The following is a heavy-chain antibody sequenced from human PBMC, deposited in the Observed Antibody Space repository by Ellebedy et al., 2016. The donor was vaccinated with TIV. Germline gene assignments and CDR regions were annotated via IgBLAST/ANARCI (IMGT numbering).Heavy chain of an antibody. V-gene: IGHV3-21*01. Sequence: LSLTXXASGFTFSSYSMNWVRQAPGKGLEWVSSISSSSSYIYYADSVKGRFTISRDNAKNSLYLQMNSLRAEDTAVYYCARVSTTRGVLSYFDYWGQGTLVTVSS. CDR3: ARVSTTRGVLSYFDY. CDR2: ISSSSSYI. J-gene: IGHJ4*02. D-gene: IGHD4-17*01. CDR1: GFTFSSYS.